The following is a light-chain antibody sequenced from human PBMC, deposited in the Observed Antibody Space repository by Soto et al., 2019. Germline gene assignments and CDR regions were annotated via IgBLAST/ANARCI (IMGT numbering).Light chain of an antibody. V-gene: IGLV2-8*01. J-gene: IGLJ1*01. CDR1: KSDIGVYDF. Sequence: QSALTQPPSASGSPGQSVTISCTGTKSDIGVYDFVSWYQHHPGKAPRLIIYEVVQRPSGVPDRFPGSKSGNTASLTVSGLQAADEADHFCKSYGGSNTYVFGSGTKVTVL. CDR2: EVV. CDR3: KSYGGSNTYV.